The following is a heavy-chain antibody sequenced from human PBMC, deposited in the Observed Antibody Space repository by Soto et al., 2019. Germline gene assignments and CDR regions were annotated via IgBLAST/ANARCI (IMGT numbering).Heavy chain of an antibody. CDR1: GFTFGDYA. Sequence: GGSLRLSCTASGFTFGDYAMSWFRQAPGKGLEWVGFIRSKAYGGTTEYAASVKGRFTISRDDSKSIAYLQMNSLKTEDTAVYYCTRGGADCSGGSCWGFDPWGQGTLVTVSS. V-gene: IGHV3-49*03. CDR2: IRSKAYGGTT. CDR3: TRGGADCSGGSCWGFDP. J-gene: IGHJ5*02. D-gene: IGHD2-15*01.